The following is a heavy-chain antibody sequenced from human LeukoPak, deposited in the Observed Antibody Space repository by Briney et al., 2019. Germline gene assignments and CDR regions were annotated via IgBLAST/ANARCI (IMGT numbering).Heavy chain of an antibody. V-gene: IGHV4-59*01. Sequence: MASETLSLTCTVSDDSIGNYYWSWIRQSPGKGLEWIGYIYFSGSTNYNPSLKRRVTMSVVTSKNQFSLRLTSVTAADTATYYCARVGGSNFYNYGMDVWGQGTTVIVSS. CDR1: DDSIGNYY. J-gene: IGHJ6*02. CDR2: IYFSGST. D-gene: IGHD4-11*01. CDR3: ARVGGSNFYNYGMDV.